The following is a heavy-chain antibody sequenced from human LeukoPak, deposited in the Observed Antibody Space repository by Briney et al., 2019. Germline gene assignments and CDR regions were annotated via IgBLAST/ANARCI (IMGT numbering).Heavy chain of an antibody. Sequence: GGSLRLSCVASGFTFSHYWMSWVRQAPGKGLEWVANIHQDGSESNYADSVKGRFTISRDNAKNSLYLQMNSLRAEDTAVYYCARDSPSSTSWGYWGQGTLVTVSS. CDR3: ARDSPSSTSWGY. V-gene: IGHV3-7*01. D-gene: IGHD2-2*01. J-gene: IGHJ4*02. CDR1: GFTFSHYW. CDR2: IHQDGSES.